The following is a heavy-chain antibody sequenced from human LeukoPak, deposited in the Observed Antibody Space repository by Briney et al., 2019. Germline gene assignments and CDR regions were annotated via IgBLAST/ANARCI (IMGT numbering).Heavy chain of an antibody. J-gene: IGHJ3*02. Sequence: SETLSLTCTVSGGSISSYYWSWIRQPPGKGLEWIGYIYYSGSTYYNPSLKGRVTMSLDTSKNQFSLKLTSVTAADTAVYYCAGEDAQEGTNAFDIWGQGTMVTVSS. V-gene: IGHV4-59*01. D-gene: IGHD2-2*01. CDR3: AGEDAQEGTNAFDI. CDR1: GGSISSYY. CDR2: IYYSGST.